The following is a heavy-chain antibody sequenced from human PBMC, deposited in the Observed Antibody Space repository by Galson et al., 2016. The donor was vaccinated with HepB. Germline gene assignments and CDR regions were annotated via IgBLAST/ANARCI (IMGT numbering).Heavy chain of an antibody. CDR1: GFTFSTYN. CDR3: ARDHYDFWSAYIASLGGFIDY. Sequence: SLRLSCAASGFTFSTYNMNWVRQAPGKGLEWVSSISSSSTHIYYADSVKGRFTISRDNAKNSLYLQMNSLRAEDTAVYYCARDHYDFWSAYIASLGGFIDYWGQGTLVTVSS. V-gene: IGHV3-21*01. CDR2: ISSSSTHI. D-gene: IGHD3-3*01. J-gene: IGHJ4*02.